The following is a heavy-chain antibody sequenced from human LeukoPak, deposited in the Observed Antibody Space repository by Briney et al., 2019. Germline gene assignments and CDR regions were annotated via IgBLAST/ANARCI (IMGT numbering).Heavy chain of an antibody. D-gene: IGHD3-22*01. V-gene: IGHV4-61*02. J-gene: IGHJ4*01. CDR2: IYTSGST. CDR1: GGSISSGSYY. CDR3: ASLGMYYDSSGYYYVVDY. Sequence: PSETLSLTCTVSGGSISSGSYYWSWIRQPAGKGLEWIRRIYTSGSTNYNPSLKSRVTISVDTSKNQFSLKLSSVTAADTAVYYCASLGMYYDSSGYYYVVDYGGQGTLVTVSS.